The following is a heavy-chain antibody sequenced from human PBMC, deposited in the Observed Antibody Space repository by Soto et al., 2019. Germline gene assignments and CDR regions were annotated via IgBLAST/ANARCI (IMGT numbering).Heavy chain of an antibody. V-gene: IGHV1-2*04. D-gene: IGHD5-12*01. Sequence: QVQLVQSGAEVRKPGASVTVSCRSSGDSFNDYYIHWVRQAPGQGFEWMGWINPNGAVTKYAQKFQGWVSMTRDTSIRTVYMQLSRLRSDDTAVSYCARESGGATATLDYYYFYMDVWGTGTTVTVSS. CDR3: ARESGGATATLDYYYFYMDV. CDR1: GDSFNDYY. J-gene: IGHJ6*03. CDR2: INPNGAVT.